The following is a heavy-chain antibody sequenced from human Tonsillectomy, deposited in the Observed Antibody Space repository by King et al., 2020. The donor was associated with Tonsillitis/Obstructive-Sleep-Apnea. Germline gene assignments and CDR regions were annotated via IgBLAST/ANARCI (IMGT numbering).Heavy chain of an antibody. CDR2: INHSGST. D-gene: IGHD3-10*01. CDR1: GGSFSDYD. Sequence: VQLQQWGAGLLKPSETLSLTCAVYGGSFSDYDWSWLRQPPGKGLEWIGEINHSGSTNYNPSLKSRVTISVDTSKNQFSLKLSSVTAADTAVYYCARDTYYYYGSGSYYRNLFDYWGQGTLVTVSS. CDR3: ARDTYYYYGSGSYYRNLFDY. J-gene: IGHJ4*02. V-gene: IGHV4-34*01.